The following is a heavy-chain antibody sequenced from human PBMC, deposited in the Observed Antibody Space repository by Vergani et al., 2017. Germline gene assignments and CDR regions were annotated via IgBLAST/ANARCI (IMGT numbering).Heavy chain of an antibody. V-gene: IGHV3-23*01. CDR3: ARATCGGGSCYRGFGY. Sequence: EVHLLESGGGLVQSGGSLRLSCAASGFTFSNSAVSWVRQAPGRGLAWVSSISGPGLSTYYADSVKGRFSISRDNSKNTVFLQMHSLRAEDTAIYYCARATCGGGSCYRGFGYWGQGSLITVSS. CDR1: GFTFSNSA. D-gene: IGHD2-15*01. CDR2: ISGPGLST. J-gene: IGHJ4*02.